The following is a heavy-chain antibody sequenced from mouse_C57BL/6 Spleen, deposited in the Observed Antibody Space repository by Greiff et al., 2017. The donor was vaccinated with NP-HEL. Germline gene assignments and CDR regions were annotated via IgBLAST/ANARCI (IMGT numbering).Heavy chain of an antibody. CDR3: TRDSIYYGSFAY. J-gene: IGHJ3*01. D-gene: IGHD2-2*01. Sequence: EVMLVESGEGLVKPGGSLKLSCAASGFTFSSYAMSWVRQTPEKRLEWVAYISSGGDYIYYADTVKGRFTISRDNARNTLYLQMSSLKSEDTAMYYCTRDSIYYGSFAYWGQGTLVTVSA. CDR1: GFTFSSYA. CDR2: ISSGGDYI. V-gene: IGHV5-9-1*02.